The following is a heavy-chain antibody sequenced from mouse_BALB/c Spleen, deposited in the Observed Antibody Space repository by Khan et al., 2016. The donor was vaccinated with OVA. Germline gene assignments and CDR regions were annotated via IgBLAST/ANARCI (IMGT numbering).Heavy chain of an antibody. Sequence: EVQLQESGPGLVKPSQSLSLTCTVTGYSITRDYAWNWIRQFPGNKLEWMGYISNSGSTSYNPSLKSRISITRDTSKNQFFLQLNSVTTEDTATYYCGTGLERYYAMGYWGQGTSVTVSS. CDR2: ISNSGST. CDR3: GTGLERYYAMGY. CDR1: GYSITRDYA. V-gene: IGHV3-2*02. D-gene: IGHD4-1*01. J-gene: IGHJ4*01.